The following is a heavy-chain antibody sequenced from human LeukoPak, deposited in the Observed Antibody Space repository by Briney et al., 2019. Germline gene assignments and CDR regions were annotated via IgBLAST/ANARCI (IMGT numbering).Heavy chain of an antibody. CDR2: IYYSGST. D-gene: IGHD3-9*01. V-gene: IGHV4-39*07. Sequence: SETLSLTCTVSGGSISSSSYYWGWIRQPPGKGLEWIGSIYYSGSTYYNPSFMSRVTISLDTSKNQFSPTLSSVTAADTAMYYCARDHPMYYDIPGWFDPWGQGTLVTVSS. CDR1: GGSISSSSYY. CDR3: ARDHPMYYDIPGWFDP. J-gene: IGHJ5*02.